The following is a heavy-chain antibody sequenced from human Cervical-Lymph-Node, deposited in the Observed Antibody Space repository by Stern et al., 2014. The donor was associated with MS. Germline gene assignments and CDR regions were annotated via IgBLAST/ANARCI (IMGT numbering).Heavy chain of an antibody. CDR2: ISGSGDST. J-gene: IGHJ4*02. V-gene: IGHV3-23*04. D-gene: IGHD6-19*01. CDR3: AKEGILVASFDY. Sequence: VQLVEYGGSLVQPGGSLRLSCAASGFTFSSYAMSWVRQAPGKGLEGVSAISGSGDSTYYADSVKGRFTISRDNSKNTLYLQMNSLRADDTAVYYCAKEGILVASFDYWGQGTLVTVSS. CDR1: GFTFSSYA.